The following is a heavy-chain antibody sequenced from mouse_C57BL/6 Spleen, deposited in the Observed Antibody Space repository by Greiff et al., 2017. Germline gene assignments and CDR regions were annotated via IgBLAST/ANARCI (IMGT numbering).Heavy chain of an antibody. V-gene: IGHV1-75*01. CDR1: GYTFTDYY. J-gene: IGHJ1*03. CDR3: ARRDYYGRNGYFDV. CDR2: IFPGSGST. Sequence: VKLQESGPELVKPGASVKISCKASGYTFTDYYINWVKQRPGQGLGWIGWIFPGSGSTYYNEKFKGKATLTVDKSSSTAYMLLSSLTSEDSAVYFCARRDYYGRNGYFDVWGTGTTVTVSS. D-gene: IGHD1-1*01.